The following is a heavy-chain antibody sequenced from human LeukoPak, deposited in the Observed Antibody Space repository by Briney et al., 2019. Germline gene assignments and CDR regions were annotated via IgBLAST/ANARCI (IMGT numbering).Heavy chain of an antibody. D-gene: IGHD2-15*01. CDR3: TTDRTYSRFDH. CDR1: GFTFSDPW. V-gene: IGHV3-15*01. CDR2: IKSKTDGGTT. Sequence: KPGGSLRLSCAGSGFTFSDPWMSWVRQAPGKGLEWIGRIKSKTDGGTTDFAAPVKGRFTISRDDSKNTLYLQMNSLRTEDTAVYYCTTDRTYSRFDHWGEGTLVTVSS. J-gene: IGHJ4*02.